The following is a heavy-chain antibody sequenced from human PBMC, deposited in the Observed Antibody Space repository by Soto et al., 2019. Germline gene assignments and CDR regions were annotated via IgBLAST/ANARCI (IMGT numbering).Heavy chain of an antibody. D-gene: IGHD2-15*01. CDR2: IYYSGST. V-gene: IGHV4-59*01. CDR3: ARVLRYCSGGSCYTVDP. J-gene: IGHJ5*02. Sequence: SETLSLTCTVSGGSISSYYWIWIRQPPGKGLEWIGYIYYSGSTNYNPSLKSRVTISVDTSKNQFSLKLSSVTAADTAVYYCARVLRYCSGGSCYTVDPWGQGTLVTVSS. CDR1: GGSISSYY.